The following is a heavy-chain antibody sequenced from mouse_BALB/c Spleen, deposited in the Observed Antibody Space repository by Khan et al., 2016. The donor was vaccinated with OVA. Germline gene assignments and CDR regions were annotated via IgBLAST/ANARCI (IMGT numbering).Heavy chain of an antibody. J-gene: IGHJ4*01. CDR3: ARPPIFSYALDH. CDR2: INTYTGEP. V-gene: IGHV9-3-1*01. Sequence: QIQLVQSGPELMKPGETVKISCKASGYTFTNYGMNWVKQTPGKALKWMGWINTYTGEPTYADDFKGRFAFSLETSASTAYLQINNLKNEDAATYIGARPPIFSYALDHWGQGTSVTVSA. CDR1: GYTFTNYG.